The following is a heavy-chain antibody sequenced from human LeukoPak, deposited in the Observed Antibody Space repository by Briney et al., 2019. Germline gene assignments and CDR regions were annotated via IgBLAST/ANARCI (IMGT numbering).Heavy chain of an antibody. D-gene: IGHD6-6*01. J-gene: IGHJ6*02. Sequence: SVKVSCKASGGTFSSYAISWVRQAPGQGLEWMGRIIPIFGIANYAQKFQGRVTITADKSTSIAYMELSSLRSEDTAVYYCARDYSSSSGLGYYYYGMDVWGQGTTVTVSS. CDR1: GGTFSSYA. CDR2: IIPIFGIA. V-gene: IGHV1-69*04. CDR3: ARDYSSSSGLGYYYYGMDV.